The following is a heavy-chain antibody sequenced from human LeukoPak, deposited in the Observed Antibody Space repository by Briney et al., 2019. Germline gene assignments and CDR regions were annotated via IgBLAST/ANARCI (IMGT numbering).Heavy chain of an antibody. D-gene: IGHD5-18*01. CDR3: ASRFNKGPYSYITNDY. Sequence: PSETLSLTCTVSGASISNAAYYWGWIRQPPGKGLEWIGSVDYSGGTYYNPSLNGRVTIAVDTSSDQVSLNLNSVTSADTAVYYCASRFNKGPYSYITNDYWGQGTLVTVSS. V-gene: IGHV4-39*01. CDR2: VDYSGGT. CDR1: GASISNAAYY. J-gene: IGHJ4*02.